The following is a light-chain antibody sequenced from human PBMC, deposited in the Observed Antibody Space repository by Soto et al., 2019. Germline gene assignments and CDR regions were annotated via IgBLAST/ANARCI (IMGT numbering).Light chain of an antibody. CDR1: SSNIGAGYD. V-gene: IGLV1-40*01. Sequence: QPVLRQPPSVSGAPGQRVTISCTGSSSNIGAGYDVHWYQQLPGTAPKLLIYGNSNRPSGVPDRFSGSKSGTSASLAITGLQAEDEADYYCQSYDSSLRAVVFGGGTKLTVL. CDR3: QSYDSSLRAVV. CDR2: GNS. J-gene: IGLJ2*01.